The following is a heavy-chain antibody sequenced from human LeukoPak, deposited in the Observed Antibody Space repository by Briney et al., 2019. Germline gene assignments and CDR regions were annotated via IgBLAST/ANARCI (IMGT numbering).Heavy chain of an antibody. V-gene: IGHV1-69*05. D-gene: IGHD2-2*01. Sequence: ASVKVSCKASGGTFSSYAISWVRPAPGQGLDWMGGIIPIFGTANYAQKFQGGVTITTDESTSTAYMELSSLRSEDTAVYYCARRSLGYCSSTSCYDFDYWGQGTLVTVSS. CDR2: IIPIFGTA. CDR1: GGTFSSYA. CDR3: ARRSLGYCSSTSCYDFDY. J-gene: IGHJ4*02.